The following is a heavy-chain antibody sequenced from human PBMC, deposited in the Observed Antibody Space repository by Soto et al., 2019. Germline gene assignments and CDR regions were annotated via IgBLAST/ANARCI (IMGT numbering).Heavy chain of an antibody. CDR2: INAGNGNT. V-gene: IGHV1-3*01. Sequence: QVQLVQSGAEVKKPGASVKVSCKASGYTFTSYAMHWVRQAPGQRLAWMGWINAGNGNTKYSQKFQGRVTITRDTSASTAYMELSSLISEDTGVYYCARGMVATSHYYYFYGMDVWGQGTTVTVSS. CDR3: ARGMVATSHYYYFYGMDV. D-gene: IGHD5-12*01. J-gene: IGHJ6*02. CDR1: GYTFTSYA.